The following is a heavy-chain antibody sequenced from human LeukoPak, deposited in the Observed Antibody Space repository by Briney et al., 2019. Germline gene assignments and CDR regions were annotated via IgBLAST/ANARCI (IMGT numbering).Heavy chain of an antibody. D-gene: IGHD3-9*01. CDR1: GYTFTSYG. Sequence: ASVKVSCKASGYTFTSYGISWVRQAPEQGLEWMGWISAYNGNTNYAQKLQGRVTMTTDTSTSTAYMELRSLRSDDTAVYYCAASILTGYSNDAFDIWGQGTMVTVSS. CDR3: AASILTGYSNDAFDI. V-gene: IGHV1-18*01. J-gene: IGHJ3*02. CDR2: ISAYNGNT.